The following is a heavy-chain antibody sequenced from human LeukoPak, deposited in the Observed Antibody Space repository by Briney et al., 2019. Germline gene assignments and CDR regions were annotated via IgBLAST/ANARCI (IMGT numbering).Heavy chain of an antibody. CDR1: GYTFTSYD. J-gene: IGHJ4*02. CDR3: ARAGRYSRTTDY. D-gene: IGHD6-13*01. Sequence: ASVKVSYKASGYTFTSYDINWVRQATGQGLEWMGWMNPNSGNTGYAQKFQGRVTMTRNTSISTAYMELSSLRSEDTAVYYCARAGRYSRTTDYWGQGTLVTVSS. V-gene: IGHV1-8*01. CDR2: MNPNSGNT.